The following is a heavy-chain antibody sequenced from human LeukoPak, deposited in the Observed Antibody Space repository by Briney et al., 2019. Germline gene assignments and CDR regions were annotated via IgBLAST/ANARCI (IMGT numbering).Heavy chain of an antibody. CDR2: ISSGSSYI. CDR3: AELGITMIGGV. V-gene: IGHV3-21*01. CDR1: GFTLSRYS. D-gene: IGHD3-10*02. Sequence: GGSLRLSCAASGFTLSRYSMNWVRQAPGKGLEWVSSISSGSSYIYYAGSVKGRFTISRDNAKNSLYLQMNSLRAEDTAVYYCAELGITMIGGVWGKGTTVTISS. J-gene: IGHJ6*04.